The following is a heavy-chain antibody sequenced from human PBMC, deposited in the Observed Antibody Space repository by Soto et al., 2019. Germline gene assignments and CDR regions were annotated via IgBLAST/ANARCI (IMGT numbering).Heavy chain of an antibody. V-gene: IGHV4-59*01. D-gene: IGHD1-26*01. CDR2: IYYSGST. Sequence: PSETLSLTCTVSGGSISSYYWSWIRQPPGKGLEWIGYIYYSGSTNYNPSLNSRVTISVDTSKNQFSLKLSSVTAADTAVYYCARVRALGIVGATSTFAFWGQGTMVTVSS. CDR3: ARVRALGIVGATSTFAF. CDR1: GGSISSYY. J-gene: IGHJ3*01.